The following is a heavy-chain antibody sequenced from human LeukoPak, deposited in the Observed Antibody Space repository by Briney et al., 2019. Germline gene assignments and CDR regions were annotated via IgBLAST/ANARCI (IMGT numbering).Heavy chain of an antibody. J-gene: IGHJ6*02. CDR1: GFTFSSYA. Sequence: GGSLRLSCAASGFTFSSYAMSWVRQAPGKGLEWVSTISDSGGITYYADSVKGQFTISRDNSKNTLYLQMNSLRAEDTAVYYCARYCSSTSCSIYYYYYYGMDVWGQGTTVTVSS. CDR3: ARYCSSTSCSIYYYYYYGMDV. D-gene: IGHD2-2*01. V-gene: IGHV3-23*01. CDR2: ISDSGGIT.